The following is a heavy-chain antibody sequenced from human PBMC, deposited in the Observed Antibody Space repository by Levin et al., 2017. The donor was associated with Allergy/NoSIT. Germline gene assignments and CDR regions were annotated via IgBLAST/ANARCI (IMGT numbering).Heavy chain of an antibody. D-gene: IGHD2-8*01. J-gene: IGHJ4*02. CDR1: GFTFSGYA. CDR3: ATKMLYGDYFDY. V-gene: IGHV3-23*01. Sequence: SCAASGFTFSGYAMRWVRQAPGKGLEWVSAISVSGDATFYADSVKGRFTVSRDNSENTLYLQMNSLRAEDTAVYYCATKMLYGDYFDYWGQGTLVTVSS. CDR2: ISVSGDAT.